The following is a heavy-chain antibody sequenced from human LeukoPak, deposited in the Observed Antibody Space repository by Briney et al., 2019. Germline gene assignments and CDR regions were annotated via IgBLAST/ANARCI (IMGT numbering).Heavy chain of an antibody. CDR2: INHSGST. CDR3: EGSFYGSGTDT. V-gene: IGHV4-34*01. D-gene: IGHD3-10*01. J-gene: IGHJ5*02. Sequence: PSETLSLTCAVYGGSFSGYYWSWIRQPPGKGLEWIGEINHSGSTNYNPSPKRRVTISVDTFKNQFSLKLSSVNAAGTGVYYCEGSFYGSGTDTWGQGTLVTVSS. CDR1: GGSFSGYY.